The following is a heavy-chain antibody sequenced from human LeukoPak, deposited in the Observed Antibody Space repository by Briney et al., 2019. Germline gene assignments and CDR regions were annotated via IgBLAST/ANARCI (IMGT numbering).Heavy chain of an antibody. CDR3: ARDDWNYQYYYYYGMDV. D-gene: IGHD1-7*01. CDR2: ISAYNGNT. CDR1: GYTLTSYG. J-gene: IGHJ6*02. V-gene: IGHV1-18*01. Sequence: ASVKVSCKASGYTLTSYGISWVRQAPGQGLEWMGWISAYNGNTNYAQKLQGRVTMTTDTSTSTAYMELRSLRSDDTAVYYCARDDWNYQYYYYYGMDVWGQGTAVTVSS.